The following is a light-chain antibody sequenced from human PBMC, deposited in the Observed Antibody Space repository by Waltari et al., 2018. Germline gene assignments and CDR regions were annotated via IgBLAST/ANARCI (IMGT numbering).Light chain of an antibody. CDR3: QQDGSSSYT. CDR2: GSP. V-gene: IGKV3-20*01. CDR1: QRISSSY. J-gene: IGKJ2*01. Sequence: EIVLTQSPGTLSLSPGERATLSCRASQRISSSYLAWYQQKPGQAPRLLIYGSPSRAPGIPDRFSGTASGTDFTLTISRLEPEDFAVYYCQQDGSSSYTFGQGTKLEIK.